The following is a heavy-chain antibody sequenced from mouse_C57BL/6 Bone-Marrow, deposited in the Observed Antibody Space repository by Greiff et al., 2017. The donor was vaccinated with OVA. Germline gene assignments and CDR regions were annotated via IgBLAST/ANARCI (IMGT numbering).Heavy chain of an antibody. V-gene: IGHV5-6*01. J-gene: IGHJ3*01. CDR2: ISSGGSYT. CDR1: GFTFSSYG. Sequence: DVHLVESGGDLVKPGGSLKLSCAASGFTFSSYGMSWVRQTPDKRLEWVATISSGGSYTYYPDSVKGRFTISRDNAKNTLYLQMSRLKSEDTAMYYCAIYYSNYSWFAYWGQGTLVTVSA. D-gene: IGHD2-5*01. CDR3: AIYYSNYSWFAY.